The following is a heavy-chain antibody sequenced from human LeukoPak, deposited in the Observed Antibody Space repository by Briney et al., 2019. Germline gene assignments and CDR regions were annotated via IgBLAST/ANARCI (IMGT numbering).Heavy chain of an antibody. CDR1: GFTFSNYA. CDR2: ISYDGSNK. V-gene: IGHV3-30*04. CDR3: AREYTGAAGTGWFDP. Sequence: PGGSLRLSCAASGFTFSNYALHWVRQAPGKGLEWVAVISYDGSNKFYADSVRGRFTISRDNSKNTLFLQMNSLRPEDTAVYYCAREYTGAAGTGWFDPWGQGTLVIVSS. J-gene: IGHJ5*02. D-gene: IGHD6-13*01.